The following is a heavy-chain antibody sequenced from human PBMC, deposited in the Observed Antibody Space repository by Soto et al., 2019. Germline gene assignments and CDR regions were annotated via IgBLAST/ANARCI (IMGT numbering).Heavy chain of an antibody. CDR2: IVVGSGST. V-gene: IGHV1-58*01. D-gene: IGHD6-13*01. J-gene: IGHJ6*02. CDR1: GFTFTNSA. CDR3: AAGISSSSWYSYYYYGMDV. Sequence: SVKVSCKASGFTFTNSAVQWVRQARGQRLEWIGWIVVGSGSTNYAQKFQERVTITRDTSTSTAYMELSSLRSEDTAVYYCAAGISSSSWYSYYYYGMDVWGQGTTVTVSS.